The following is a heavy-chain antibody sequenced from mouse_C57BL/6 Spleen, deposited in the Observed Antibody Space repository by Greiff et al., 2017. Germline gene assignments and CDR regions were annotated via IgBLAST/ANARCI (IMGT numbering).Heavy chain of an antibody. J-gene: IGHJ3*01. D-gene: IGHD3-1*01. CDR2: ISSGGDYI. CDR1: GFTFSSYA. Sequence: EVMLVESGEGLVKPGGSLKLSCAASGFTFSSYAMSWVRQTPEKRLEWVAYISSGGDYIYYADTVKGRFTISRDNARNTLYLQMSSLTSEDTAMYYCVRDGANSASFAYWGEGALVSVS. V-gene: IGHV5S21*01. CDR3: VRDGANSASFAY.